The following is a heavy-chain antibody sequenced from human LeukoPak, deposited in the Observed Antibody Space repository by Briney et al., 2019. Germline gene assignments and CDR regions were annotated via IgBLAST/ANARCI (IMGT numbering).Heavy chain of an antibody. CDR3: AKDGFWNSFDP. CDR2: ISGSGGST. CDR1: GFTFSSYA. D-gene: IGHD1-7*01. V-gene: IGHV3-23*01. Sequence: PGGSLRLSCAASGFTFSSYAMSWVRQAPGKGLEWVSAISGSGGSTYYAASVKARFTISRDNSKNTLYLQMNSLRAADTAVYYCAKDGFWNSFDPWGQGTLVTVSS. J-gene: IGHJ5*02.